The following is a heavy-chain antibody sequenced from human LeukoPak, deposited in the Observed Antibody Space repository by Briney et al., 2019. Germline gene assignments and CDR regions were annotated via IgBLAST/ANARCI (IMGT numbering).Heavy chain of an antibody. V-gene: IGHV3-7*01. D-gene: IGHD6-13*01. CDR2: IKQDGSEK. Sequence: GGSLRLSCAASGSTFSSYWMSWVRQAPGKGLEWVANIKQDGSEKYYVDSVKGRFTISRDNAKNSLYLQMNSLRAEDTAVYYCARDLGGAAGTLGFDYWGQGTLVTVSS. CDR3: ARDLGGAAGTLGFDY. J-gene: IGHJ4*02. CDR1: GSTFSSYW.